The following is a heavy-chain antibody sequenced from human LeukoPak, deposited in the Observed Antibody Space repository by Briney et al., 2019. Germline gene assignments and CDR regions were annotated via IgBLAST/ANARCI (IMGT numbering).Heavy chain of an antibody. V-gene: IGHV1-2*02. CDR2: INPNSGGT. Sequence: ASVKVSCKASGYTFTGYYMHWVRQAPGQGLEWMGWINPNSGGTNYAQKFQGRVTMTRDTSISTAYMELSRLRSDDTAVYYCARARIAVAAFDPWGQGTLVTVSS. J-gene: IGHJ5*02. CDR1: GYTFTGYY. CDR3: ARARIAVAAFDP. D-gene: IGHD6-19*01.